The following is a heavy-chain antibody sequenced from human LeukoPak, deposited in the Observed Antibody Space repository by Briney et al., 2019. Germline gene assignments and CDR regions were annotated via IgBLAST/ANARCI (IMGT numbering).Heavy chain of an antibody. CDR1: GGSITSGSYY. CDR2: IYTSGST. CDR3: ARYDYYGSGSPDY. V-gene: IGHV4-61*02. D-gene: IGHD3-10*01. J-gene: IGHJ4*01. Sequence: SQTLSLTCTVSGGSITSGSYYWSWIRQPAGKGLEWIGRIYTSGSTNYNPYLKSRVTISLDTSKNHLSLKLSSVTAADTAVYYCARYDYYGSGSPDYWGQGTLVTVSS.